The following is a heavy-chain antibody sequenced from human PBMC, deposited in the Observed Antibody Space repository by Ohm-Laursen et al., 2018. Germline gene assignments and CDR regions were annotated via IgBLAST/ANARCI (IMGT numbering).Heavy chain of an antibody. J-gene: IGHJ2*01. D-gene: IGHD3-22*01. CDR1: GGSISSSY. CDR3: ARAPYSSAYYSYYYFDL. CDR2: IYNSGST. V-gene: IGHV4-59*07. Sequence: SDTLSLTCTVSGGSISSSYWSWIRQPPGKGLEWIGYIYNSGSTNYNPSLKSRVTISVDTSKNQFSLKLNSVTAADTAVYYCARAPYSSAYYSYYYFDLWGRGTLVTVSS.